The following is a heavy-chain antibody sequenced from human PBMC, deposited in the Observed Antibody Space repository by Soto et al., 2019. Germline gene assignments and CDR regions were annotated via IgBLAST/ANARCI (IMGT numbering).Heavy chain of an antibody. V-gene: IGHV3-30*18. D-gene: IGHD1-26*01. Sequence: GGSLRLSCAASGFTFSSYGMHWVRQAPGKGLEWVAVISYDGSNKYYADSVKGRFTISRDNSKNTLYLQMNSLRAEDTAVYYCAKDLAGSYPKYYFDYWGRNPGHRLL. CDR3: AKDLAGSYPKYYFDY. CDR2: ISYDGSNK. CDR1: GFTFSSYG. J-gene: IGHJ4*01.